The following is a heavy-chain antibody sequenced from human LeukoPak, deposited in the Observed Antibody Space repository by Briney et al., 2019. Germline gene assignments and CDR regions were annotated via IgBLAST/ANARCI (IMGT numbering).Heavy chain of an antibody. CDR2: ISGSGGST. J-gene: IGHJ4*02. CDR1: GFTFSSYA. D-gene: IGHD2-15*01. V-gene: IGHV3-23*01. Sequence: PGESLRLSCAASGFTFSSYAMSWVRQAPGKGLEWVSGISGSGGSTYYADSVKGRFTISRDNSKNTLYLQMNSLRAEDTAVYYCAKGHRSGGTCYYDYWGQGTLVTVSS. CDR3: AKGHRSGGTCYYDY.